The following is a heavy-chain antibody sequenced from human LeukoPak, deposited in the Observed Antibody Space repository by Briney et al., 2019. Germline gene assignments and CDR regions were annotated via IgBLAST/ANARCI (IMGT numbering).Heavy chain of an antibody. CDR1: GGSIXSYY. CDR2: IYYSGST. V-gene: IGHV4-59*01. CDR3: AGXXXXAXXXDY. J-gene: IGHJ4*02. Sequence: XTXXGGSIXSYYWSWIRQPPGKGLEWIGYIYYSGSTNYNPSLKSRVTISVDTSKNQFSLKLSSVTAADTAVYYWAGXXXXAXXXDYWGQXTXVTVSS.